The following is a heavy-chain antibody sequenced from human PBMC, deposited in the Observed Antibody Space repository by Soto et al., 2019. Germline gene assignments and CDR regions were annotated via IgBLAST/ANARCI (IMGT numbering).Heavy chain of an antibody. D-gene: IGHD2-15*01. J-gene: IGHJ6*02. V-gene: IGHV1-18*01. CDR1: GYTFTGYG. Sequence: QVQLVQSGAEVKKPGASVRVSCKASGYTFTGYGISWVRQAPGQGFEWMGWISAYNGNTNYAQKLQGRVTMTTDTSTSTAYMELRRLRSDDTAVYYCARDRVCSGGSCYYYYGMDVWGQGTSVTVSS. CDR2: ISAYNGNT. CDR3: ARDRVCSGGSCYYYYGMDV.